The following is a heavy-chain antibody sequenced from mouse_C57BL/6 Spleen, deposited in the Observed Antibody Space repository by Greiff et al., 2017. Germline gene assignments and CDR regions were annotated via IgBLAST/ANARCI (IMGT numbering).Heavy chain of an antibody. CDR2: IDPSDSET. CDR1: GYTFTSYW. Sequence: QVQLQQPGAELVRPGSSVKLSCKASGYTFTSYWMHWVKQRPIQGLEWIGNIDPSDSETHYNQKFKDKATLTGDKASSTAYMQLSSLTSEDSAVYYCARREEQGNYFDYWGQGTTLTVSS. V-gene: IGHV1-52*01. J-gene: IGHJ2*01. CDR3: ARREEQGNYFDY.